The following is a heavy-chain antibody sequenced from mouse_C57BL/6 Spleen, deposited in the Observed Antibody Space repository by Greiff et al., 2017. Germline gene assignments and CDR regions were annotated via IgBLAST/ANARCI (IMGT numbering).Heavy chain of an antibody. J-gene: IGHJ2*01. V-gene: IGHV1-80*01. Sequence: QVQLQQSGAELVKPGASVKISCKASGYAFSSYWMNWVKQRPGKGLEWIGQIYPGDGDTNYNGKFKGKATLTADKSSSTAYMQLSSLTSEDSAVYFWARGSSYVFFDYWGQGTTLTVSS. CDR3: ARGSSYVFFDY. D-gene: IGHD1-1*01. CDR1: GYAFSSYW. CDR2: IYPGDGDT.